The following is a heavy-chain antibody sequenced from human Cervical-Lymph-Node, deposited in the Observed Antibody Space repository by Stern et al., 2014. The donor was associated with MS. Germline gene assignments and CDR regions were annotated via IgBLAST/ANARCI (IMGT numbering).Heavy chain of an antibody. V-gene: IGHV1-24*01. CDR2: INPERGKT. CDR3: ATHRGRVTYYYGMDV. CDR1: GYTLSEKS. J-gene: IGHJ6*02. Sequence: VQLVESGAEVKKPGASVKVSCKASGYTLSEKSMHWVRQAPGKGLEWMGGINPERGKTRYAQKVQGRVTMAEDRSTDTAYMELSSLRAEDTAVYYCATHRGRVTYYYGMDVWGQGTPVTVSS. D-gene: IGHD2-21*02.